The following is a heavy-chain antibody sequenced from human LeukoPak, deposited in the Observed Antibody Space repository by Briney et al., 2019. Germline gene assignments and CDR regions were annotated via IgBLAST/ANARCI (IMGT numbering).Heavy chain of an antibody. Sequence: GGSLRLSCAASGFTVSSNYMSWVRQVPGKGLEWVSVIYSGGSTYYADSVKGRFTISRDNSKNTLYLQMNSLRAEDTAVYYCARASGGSGDVWISFYYWGQGTLVTVSS. J-gene: IGHJ4*02. D-gene: IGHD3-10*01. V-gene: IGHV3-53*01. CDR3: ARASGGSGDVWISFYY. CDR1: GFTVSSNY. CDR2: IYSGGST.